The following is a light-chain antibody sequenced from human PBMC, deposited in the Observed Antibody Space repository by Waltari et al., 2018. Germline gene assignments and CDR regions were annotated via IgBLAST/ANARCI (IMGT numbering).Light chain of an antibody. J-gene: IGKJ1*01. V-gene: IGKV3-20*01. CDR2: GAS. Sequence: EIVLTQSPGTLSLSPGVRVTLYCRASQSVGRSLAWYQQKPGQAPRLLIHGASSRATGIPDRFSGSGSGTDFSLTISRLAPDDLSVYYCQHYVRLPVTFGQGTKVEI. CDR1: QSVGRS. CDR3: QHYVRLPVT.